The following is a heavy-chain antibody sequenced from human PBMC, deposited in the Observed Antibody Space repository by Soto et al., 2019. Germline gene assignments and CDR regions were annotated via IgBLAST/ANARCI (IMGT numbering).Heavy chain of an antibody. CDR2: IYSDGTT. J-gene: IGHJ4*02. CDR3: ASDCCSGRHYAH. Sequence: EVHLVETGGDLILPGGSLRLSCSTSVFNVSSSYMSWVRQAPGKGLEWVSSIYSDGTTDYADSVKGRFTISRDSSRKMVFLQMKGLRGEDPAVYYCASDCCSGRHYAHWGQGYLVTVSS. D-gene: IGHD1-26*01. CDR1: VFNVSSSY. V-gene: IGHV3-53*02.